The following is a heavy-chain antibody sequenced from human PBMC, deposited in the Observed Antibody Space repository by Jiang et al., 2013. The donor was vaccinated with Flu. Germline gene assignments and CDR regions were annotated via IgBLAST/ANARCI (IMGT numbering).Heavy chain of an antibody. CDR1: GFTFSTYW. V-gene: IGHV3-7*03. CDR2: IKQDGSEK. Sequence: QLLESGGGLVQPGGSLRLSCAASGFTFSTYWMTWVRQAPGKGLEWVANIKQDGSEKYYVDSVKGRFTISRDNAKDSLYLQMNSLRPEDTAVCYCARGYDSSGWSYWGQGTLVTVSS. CDR3: ARGYDSSGWSY. J-gene: IGHJ4*02. D-gene: IGHD6-19*01.